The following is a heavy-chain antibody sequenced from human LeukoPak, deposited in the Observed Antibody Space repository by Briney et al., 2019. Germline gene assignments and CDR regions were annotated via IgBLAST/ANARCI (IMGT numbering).Heavy chain of an antibody. J-gene: IGHJ4*02. D-gene: IGHD3-9*01. Sequence: ASVKVSCKASGYTFTSYGISWVRQAPGQGLEWMGWISAYNGNTNYAQKLQGRVTMTTDTSTSTAYMELRSLRSDDTAVYYRARSHPYYDILTGSDYWGQGTLVTVSS. V-gene: IGHV1-18*01. CDR1: GYTFTSYG. CDR2: ISAYNGNT. CDR3: ARSHPYYDILTGSDY.